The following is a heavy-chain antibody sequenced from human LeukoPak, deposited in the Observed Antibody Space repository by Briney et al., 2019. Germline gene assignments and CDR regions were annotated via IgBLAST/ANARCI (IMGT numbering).Heavy chain of an antibody. CDR1: GFTFSSYA. Sequence: GGSLRLSCAASGFTFSSYAMHWVRQAPGKGLEWVAVVSYDGSDKYYADSVKGRFTISRDNSKNTLYLQMNSLRAEDTAVYYCARGAWRWVQSGGWFDPWGQGTLVTVSS. CDR3: ARGAWRWVQSGGWFDP. V-gene: IGHV3-30*04. CDR2: VSYDGSDK. D-gene: IGHD5-24*01. J-gene: IGHJ5*02.